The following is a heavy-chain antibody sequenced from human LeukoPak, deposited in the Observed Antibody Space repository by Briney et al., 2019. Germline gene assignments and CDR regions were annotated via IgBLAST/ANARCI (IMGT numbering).Heavy chain of an antibody. J-gene: IGHJ5*02. V-gene: IGHV3-74*01. Sequence: GGSLRLSCAASGFTFTTYWMHWVRQAPGKGLVWVSHINSDGSITSYADSVKGRFTISRDNAKNTLYLQMNSLRAEDTAVYYCATDSYDYTWGQGTLVTVSS. CDR2: INSDGSIT. CDR3: ATDSYDYT. CDR1: GFTFTTYW. D-gene: IGHD4-11*01.